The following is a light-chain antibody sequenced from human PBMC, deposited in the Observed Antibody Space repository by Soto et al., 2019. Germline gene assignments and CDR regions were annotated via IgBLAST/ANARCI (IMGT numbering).Light chain of an antibody. V-gene: IGKV1-39*01. J-gene: IGKJ1*01. Sequence: DIQMTQSPSSLSASVGDRVTITCRASQSISSYLNCYQQKPGKAPKLLIYAASSLQSGVPSRFSGSGSGTEFTLTITSLQPDDFATYYCQQYNSYPWTFGQGTKVDIK. CDR3: QQYNSYPWT. CDR2: AAS. CDR1: QSISSY.